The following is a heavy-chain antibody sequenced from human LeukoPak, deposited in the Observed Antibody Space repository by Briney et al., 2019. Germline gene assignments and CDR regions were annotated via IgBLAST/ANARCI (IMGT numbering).Heavy chain of an antibody. CDR3: ARDGHSSSWYKYGTYYYYYYMDV. CDR1: GGSLSSGSYY. Sequence: SETLSLTCTVSGGSLSSGSYYWGWIRQPAGKGLEWIGRIYTSGSTNYNPSLKSRVTISVDTSKNQFSLKLSSVTAADTAVYYCARDGHSSSWYKYGTYYYYYYMDVWGKGTTVTISS. V-gene: IGHV4-61*02. J-gene: IGHJ6*03. CDR2: IYTSGST. D-gene: IGHD6-13*01.